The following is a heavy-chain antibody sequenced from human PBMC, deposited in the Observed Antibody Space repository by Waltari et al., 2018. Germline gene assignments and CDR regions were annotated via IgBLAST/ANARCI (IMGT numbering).Heavy chain of an antibody. V-gene: IGHV4-4*07. CDR3: ARGGSRGWDYYFDY. CDR1: GGSISSYY. J-gene: IGHJ4*02. Sequence: QVQLQESGPGLVKPSETLSLTCTVSGGSISSYYWSWIRQPAGKGLEWIGRIYTSGSTNYNPSLKSRVTMSVDTSKNQFSLKLSSVTAADTAVYYCARGGSRGWDYYFDYWGQGTLVTVSS. CDR2: IYTSGST. D-gene: IGHD6-19*01.